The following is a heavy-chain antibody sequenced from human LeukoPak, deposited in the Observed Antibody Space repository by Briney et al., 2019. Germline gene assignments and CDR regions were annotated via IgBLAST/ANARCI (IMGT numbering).Heavy chain of an antibody. Sequence: GGSLRLSCAASGFTFSSHSMNWVRQAPGKGLEWVSSISSSSSYIYYADSVKGRFTISRDNAKNSLYLQMNSLRAEDTAVYYCARDYYGSEVEAFDIWGQGTMVTVSS. J-gene: IGHJ3*02. CDR1: GFTFSSHS. CDR3: ARDYYGSEVEAFDI. CDR2: ISSSSSYI. D-gene: IGHD3-10*01. V-gene: IGHV3-21*01.